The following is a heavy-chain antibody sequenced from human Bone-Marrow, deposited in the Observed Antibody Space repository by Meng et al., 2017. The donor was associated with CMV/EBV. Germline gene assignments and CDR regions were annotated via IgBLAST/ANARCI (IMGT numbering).Heavy chain of an antibody. CDR3: ARGTGVAPVDGMDV. Sequence: GESLKISCAASRFTFSSYGMHWVRQAPGRGLEWVAFIRFDGSNKYYADSVKGRFTISRDNSKNTLYLQMNSLRAEDTAVYYCARGTGVAPVDGMDVWGQGTTVTVSS. CDR1: RFTFSSYG. V-gene: IGHV3-30*02. J-gene: IGHJ6*01. D-gene: IGHD1-14*01. CDR2: IRFDGSNK.